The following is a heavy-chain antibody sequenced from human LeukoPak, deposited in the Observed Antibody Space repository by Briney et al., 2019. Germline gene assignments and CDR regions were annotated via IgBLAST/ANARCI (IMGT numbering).Heavy chain of an antibody. CDR3: AKIPPSIAAAGYDDAFDI. V-gene: IGHV3-53*01. CDR2: IYSSGST. Sequence: GGSLRLSCAVSGFTVSRNYMSWVRQASGKGLEWVSVIYSSGSTFYADSVKGRFTISRDNSKNTLYLQMNSLRAEDTAVYYCAKIPPSIAAAGYDDAFDIWGQGTMVTVSS. J-gene: IGHJ3*02. D-gene: IGHD6-13*01. CDR1: GFTVSRNY.